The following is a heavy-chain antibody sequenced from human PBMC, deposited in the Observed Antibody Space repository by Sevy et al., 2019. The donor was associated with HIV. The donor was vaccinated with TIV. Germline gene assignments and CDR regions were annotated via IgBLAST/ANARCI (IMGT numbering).Heavy chain of an antibody. CDR1: GYSFTSYW. CDR2: IYPGDSDT. D-gene: IGHD6-19*01. J-gene: IGHJ4*02. CDR3: ARELGIAVAGTGGDY. V-gene: IGHV5-51*01. Sequence: GESLKISCKGSGYSFTSYWIGWVRQMPGKGLEWMGIIYPGDSDTRYSPSFQGQVTISADKSFSTAYLQWSSLKASDTAMYYCARELGIAVAGTGGDYWGQGTLVTVSS.